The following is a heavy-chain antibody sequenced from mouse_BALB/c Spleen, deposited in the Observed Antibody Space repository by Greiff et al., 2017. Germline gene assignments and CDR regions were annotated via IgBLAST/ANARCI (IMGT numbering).Heavy chain of an antibody. CDR2: IDPSDSET. CDR1: GYSFTSYW. D-gene: IGHD1-1*01. J-gene: IGHJ1*01. Sequence: VQLQQSGPQLVRPGASVKISCKASGYSFTSYWMHWVKQRPGQGLEWIGMIDPSDSETRLNQKFKDKATLTVDKSSSTAYMQLSSPTSEDSAVYYCARSGSSYDWYFDVWGAGTTVTVSS. V-gene: IGHV1S126*01. CDR3: ARSGSSYDWYFDV.